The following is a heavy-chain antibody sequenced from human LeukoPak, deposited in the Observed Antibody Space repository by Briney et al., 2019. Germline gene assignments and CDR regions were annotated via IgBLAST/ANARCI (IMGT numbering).Heavy chain of an antibody. Sequence: QPGRSLRLSCAASGXTLSSYGMHWVRQAPGKGLEWVAVISHDGSNKYYADSVKGRFTISRGNAKNTLYLQMDSLSVEDTAVYYCAKLRGYYGSGQQITLDYWGQGTLVTVSS. CDR1: GXTLSSYG. CDR3: AKLRGYYGSGQQITLDY. J-gene: IGHJ4*02. CDR2: ISHDGSNK. V-gene: IGHV3-30*18. D-gene: IGHD3-10*01.